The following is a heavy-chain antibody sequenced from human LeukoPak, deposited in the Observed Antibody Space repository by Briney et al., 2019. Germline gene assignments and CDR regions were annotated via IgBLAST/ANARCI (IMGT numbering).Heavy chain of an antibody. Sequence: GGSLRPSCAASGFTFSSYSMNWVRQAPGKGLEWVSSISSSSSYIYYADSVKGRFTISRDNAKNSLYLQMNSLRAEDTAVYYRARDLHELGILYYFDYWGQGTLVTVSS. CDR2: ISSSSSYI. D-gene: IGHD7-27*01. CDR3: ARDLHELGILYYFDY. CDR1: GFTFSSYS. V-gene: IGHV3-21*01. J-gene: IGHJ4*02.